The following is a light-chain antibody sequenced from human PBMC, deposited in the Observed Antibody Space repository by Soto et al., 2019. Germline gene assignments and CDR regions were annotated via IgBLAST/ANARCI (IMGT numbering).Light chain of an antibody. CDR2: AAS. V-gene: IGKV1-39*01. CDR3: QQSYSKPRT. J-gene: IGKJ1*01. Sequence: DIQMTQSPSSLSASVGARVIITCRASQSMSTNLNWYQQKPGNAPKLLIYAASSLQSGVPSRSSGSGYAAYFTLTISSLQPEDFETYYCQQSYSKPRTFGQGTEVEIK. CDR1: QSMSTN.